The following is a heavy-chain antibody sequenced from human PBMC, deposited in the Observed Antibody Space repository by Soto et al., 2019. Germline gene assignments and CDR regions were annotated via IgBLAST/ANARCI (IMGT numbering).Heavy chain of an antibody. CDR1: GGTFSSYA. CDR3: ARGETTTNCCDS. J-gene: IGHJ5*01. CDR2: IIPLFCTA. D-gene: IGHD1-1*01. V-gene: IGHV1-69*13. Sequence: SVKVSCKSSGGTFSSYAISWVRQAPGQGLEGVGRIIPLFCTANYAQKFQGRVTITADESTNTAYMQMRRLRPYDTAVYYCARGETTTNCCDSWGQGTLVTVSS.